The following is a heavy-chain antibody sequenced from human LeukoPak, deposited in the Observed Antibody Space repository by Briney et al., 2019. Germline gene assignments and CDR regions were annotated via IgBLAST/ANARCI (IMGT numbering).Heavy chain of an antibody. D-gene: IGHD2-21*02. Sequence: PGRSLRLSCAASGFTFDDYAMHWVRQAPGKGLEWVSGISWYSGSIAYADSVKGRFTISRDNAKNSLYLQMNSLRPEDTALYYCAKGNCGADCYPDYWGQGTLVTVFS. CDR2: ISWYSGSI. CDR3: AKGNCGADCYPDY. J-gene: IGHJ4*02. V-gene: IGHV3-9*01. CDR1: GFTFDDYA.